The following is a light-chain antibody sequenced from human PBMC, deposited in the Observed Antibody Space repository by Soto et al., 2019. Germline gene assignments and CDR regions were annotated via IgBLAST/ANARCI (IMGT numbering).Light chain of an antibody. CDR3: CSYTTSNTRHIA. Sequence: QSVLTQPASVSGSPGQSITISCTGTSSDVGGYNYVSWYQHHPGKAPKLMIYDVSNRPSGVSNRFSGSKSGNTASLTISGLQPEDEADYYRCSYTTSNTRHIAFGTGTKVTVL. V-gene: IGLV2-14*03. CDR1: SSDVGGYNY. CDR2: DVS. J-gene: IGLJ1*01.